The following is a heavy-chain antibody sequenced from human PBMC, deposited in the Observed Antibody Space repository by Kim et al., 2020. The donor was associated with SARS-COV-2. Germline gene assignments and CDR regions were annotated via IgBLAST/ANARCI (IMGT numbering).Heavy chain of an antibody. V-gene: IGHV2-5*02. CDR1: GFSLSTSGVG. CDR3: AHISRVKSGSYIRGPFDY. J-gene: IGHJ4*02. Sequence: SGPTLVNPTQTLTLTCTFSGFSLSTSGVGVGWIRQPPGKALEWLALIYWDDDKRYSPSLKSRLTITKDTSKNQVVLTMTNMDPVDTATYYCAHISRVKSGSYIRGPFDYWGQGTLVTVSS. D-gene: IGHD3-10*01. CDR2: IYWDDDK.